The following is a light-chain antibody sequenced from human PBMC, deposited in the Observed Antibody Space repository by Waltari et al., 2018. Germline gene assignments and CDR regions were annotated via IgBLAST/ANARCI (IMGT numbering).Light chain of an antibody. V-gene: IGKV3-15*01. J-gene: IGKJ1*01. CDR3: QQYNNWLWT. Sequence: ERVMTQSPATLSVSPGERATLSCRASPSVSNNLAWYQQKPGQAPRLLIYGASTRATDIPARFSGSGSGTEFTLTISSLQSEDFAVYYCQQYNNWLWTFGQGTKVEVK. CDR2: GAS. CDR1: PSVSNN.